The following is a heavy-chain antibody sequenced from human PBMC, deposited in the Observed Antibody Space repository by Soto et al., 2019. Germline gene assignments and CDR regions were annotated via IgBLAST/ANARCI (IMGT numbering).Heavy chain of an antibody. CDR2: TSDSGGST. J-gene: IGHJ4*02. CDR3: AKGGLSIFGFMDY. Sequence: EVQLLESGGVLVQPGGSLRLSCAASGFIFSNHAMSWVRQSPGKGLEWVSGTSDSGGSTFYADSVKGRFTISRDNSKNTLYLQMNSLRAEDTAVYYCAKGGLSIFGFMDYWGQGALVTVSS. CDR1: GFIFSNHA. V-gene: IGHV3-23*01. D-gene: IGHD3-3*01.